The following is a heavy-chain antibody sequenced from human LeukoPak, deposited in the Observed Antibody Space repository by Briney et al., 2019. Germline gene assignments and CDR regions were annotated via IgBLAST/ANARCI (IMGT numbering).Heavy chain of an antibody. J-gene: IGHJ4*02. CDR1: GFTFSSYA. D-gene: IGHD2-15*01. CDR3: ARVGGLGSFDY. V-gene: IGHV3-30-3*01. Sequence: PGGSLRLSCAASGFTFSSYAMHWVRQAPGKGLEWVAVISYDGSNKYYADSVKGRFTISRDNSKNTLYLQMNSLRAEDTAVYYCARVGGLGSFDYWGQGTLVTVSS. CDR2: ISYDGSNK.